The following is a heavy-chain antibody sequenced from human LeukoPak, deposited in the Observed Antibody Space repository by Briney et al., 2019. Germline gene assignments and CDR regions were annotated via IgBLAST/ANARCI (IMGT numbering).Heavy chain of an antibody. CDR3: ARDGAPGGSYYVGEDAFDI. J-gene: IGHJ3*02. CDR1: GGTFSSYA. CDR2: IIPIFGTA. Sequence: ASVKVSCTASGGTFSSYAISWVRQAPGQGLEWMGGIIPIFGTANYAQKFQGRVTITADESTSTAYMELSSLRSEDTAVYYCARDGAPGGSYYVGEDAFDIWGQGTMVTVSS. D-gene: IGHD1-26*01. V-gene: IGHV1-69*01.